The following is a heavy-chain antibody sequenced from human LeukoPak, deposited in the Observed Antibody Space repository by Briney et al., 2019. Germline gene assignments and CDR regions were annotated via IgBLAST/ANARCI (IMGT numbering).Heavy chain of an antibody. CDR2: ITAYNDNT. Sequence: ASVTVSCKAPGYTFTSYGISWVRQAPGQGLEWMGWITAYNDNTNYAQKLQGRVTMTTDTSTSTAYMELRSLRSDDTAVYYCARALLWFGEPSHIDYWGQGTLVTASS. CDR3: ARALLWFGEPSHIDY. CDR1: GYTFTSYG. D-gene: IGHD3-10*01. J-gene: IGHJ4*02. V-gene: IGHV1-18*01.